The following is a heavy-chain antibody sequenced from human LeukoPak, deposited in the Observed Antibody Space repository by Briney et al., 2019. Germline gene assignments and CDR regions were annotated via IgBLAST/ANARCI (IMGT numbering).Heavy chain of an antibody. CDR3: ARDDALVATGSFDY. Sequence: ASVTVSFTASVYTFSTYGINWVRQAPGQGRAGMGWISAYNGNTNYAQKLKGRVTMTTDTSTSTAYMELRSLRSDDTAVYYCARDDALVATGSFDYWGQGTLVTVSS. D-gene: IGHD5-12*01. CDR2: ISAYNGNT. CDR1: VYTFSTYG. J-gene: IGHJ4*02. V-gene: IGHV1-18*01.